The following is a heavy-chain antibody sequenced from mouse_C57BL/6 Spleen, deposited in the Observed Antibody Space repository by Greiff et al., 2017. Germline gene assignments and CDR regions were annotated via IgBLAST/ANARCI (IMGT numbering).Heavy chain of an antibody. CDR3: ARPYISSVDWYFDV. CDR1: GYTFTSYW. CDR2: INPSNGGT. V-gene: IGHV1-53*01. J-gene: IGHJ1*03. D-gene: IGHD1-1*01. Sequence: QVHVKQPGTELVKPGASVKLSCKASGYTFTSYWMHWVKQRPGQGLEWIANINPSNGGTNYNEKFKGKATLTVEKSSSTAYMQLSSLTSEDSAVYYCARPYISSVDWYFDVWGKGTTVTVSS.